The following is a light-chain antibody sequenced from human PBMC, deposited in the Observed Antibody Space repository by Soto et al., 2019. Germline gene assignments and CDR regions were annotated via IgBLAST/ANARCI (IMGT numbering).Light chain of an antibody. J-gene: IGLJ1*01. V-gene: IGLV2-14*03. CDR2: DVT. CDR3: CSYRSDNPRFYV. CDR1: HNDVVHENF. Sequence: QSVLAQPASVSGSPGQSITISCTGTHNDVVHENFVSWYQQHPDKVPKLIIYDVTRRASGISSRFSASKSGNTAYLAISGLQADDEADSYCCSYRSDNPRFYVFGTGTKVTVL.